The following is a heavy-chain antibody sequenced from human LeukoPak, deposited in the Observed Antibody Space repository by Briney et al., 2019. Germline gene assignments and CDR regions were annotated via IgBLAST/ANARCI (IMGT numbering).Heavy chain of an antibody. V-gene: IGHV1-69*13. CDR1: GGTFSSYA. CDR2: IIPIFGTA. Sequence: SVKVSCKASGGTFSSYAISWVRQAPGQGLEWMGGIIPIFGTANYAQKFQGRVTITADESTSTAYMELRSLRSDDTAVYYCARGHYYDSSGYYYRRNFYYYYGMDVWGQGTTVTVSS. J-gene: IGHJ6*02. D-gene: IGHD3-22*01. CDR3: ARGHYYDSSGYYYRRNFYYYYGMDV.